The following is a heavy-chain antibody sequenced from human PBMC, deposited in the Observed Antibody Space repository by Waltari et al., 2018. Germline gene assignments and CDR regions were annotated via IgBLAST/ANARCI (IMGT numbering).Heavy chain of an antibody. D-gene: IGHD1-26*01. CDR2: IIPIFGTA. Sequence: QVQLQESGPGLVKPSGTLSLTCAVSGGSISSSNWWSWVRQPPGKGLEWMGGIIPIFGTANYAQKFQGRVTITADKSTSTAYMELSSLRSEDTAVYYCARVRGAALYYYYMDVWGKGTTVTVSS. CDR3: ARVRGAALYYYYMDV. CDR1: GGSISSSN. J-gene: IGHJ6*03. V-gene: IGHV1-69*06.